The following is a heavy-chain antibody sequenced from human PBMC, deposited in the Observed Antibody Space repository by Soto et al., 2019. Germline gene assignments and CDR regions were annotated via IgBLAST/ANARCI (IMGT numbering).Heavy chain of an antibody. CDR3: ARADSGSYAYYYYYRMDV. D-gene: IGHD1-26*01. CDR1: GYSFTSYW. V-gene: IGHV5-51*01. Sequence: GESLKISCKGSGYSFTSYWIGWVRQMPGKGLEWMGIIYPGDSDTRYSPSFQGQVTISADKSISTAYLQWSSLKASDTAMYYCARADSGSYAYYYYYRMDVWGQGTTVTVSS. CDR2: IYPGDSDT. J-gene: IGHJ6*02.